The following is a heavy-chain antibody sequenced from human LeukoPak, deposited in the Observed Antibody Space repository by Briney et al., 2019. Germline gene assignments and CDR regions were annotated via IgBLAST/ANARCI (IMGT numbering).Heavy chain of an antibody. D-gene: IGHD4-17*01. Sequence: ASVKVSCKASGYTFTSYDINWVRQATGQGLEWMGWMNPNSGNTGYAQKFQGRVTMTRNTSISTAYMELSSLRSEDTAVYYCARAPTVSQHYYYYYGMDVWGQGTTVTVSS. CDR1: GYTFTSYD. CDR2: MNPNSGNT. J-gene: IGHJ6*02. V-gene: IGHV1-8*01. CDR3: ARAPTVSQHYYYYYGMDV.